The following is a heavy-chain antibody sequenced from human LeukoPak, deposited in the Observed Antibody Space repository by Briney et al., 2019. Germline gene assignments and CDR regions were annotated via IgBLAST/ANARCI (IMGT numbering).Heavy chain of an antibody. CDR2: TRNDGRDK. Sequence: GGSLRLSCAASGFTFSSYGMHWVRQAPGKGLEWVALTRNDGRDKYYRDSVKGRFTISRDISQNTLYLEMHNLKPDDTGIYYCAKSYNGLDFWGQGTMATVSS. CDR3: AKSYNGLDF. CDR1: GFTFSSYG. V-gene: IGHV3-30*02. D-gene: IGHD2-8*01. J-gene: IGHJ4*02.